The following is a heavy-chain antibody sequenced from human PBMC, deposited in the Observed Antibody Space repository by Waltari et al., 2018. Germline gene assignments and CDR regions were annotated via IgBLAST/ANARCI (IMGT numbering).Heavy chain of an antibody. D-gene: IGHD3-10*01. Sequence: QVQLQESGPGLVKPSETLSLTCAVSGYSISSGYYWGWIRQPPGKGLEWIGSIYHRGSTYYNPSLKSRVTISVDTSKNQFSLKLSSVTAADTAVYYCARLGGYYYGSGTIFDYWGQGTLVTVSS. CDR1: GYSISSGYY. V-gene: IGHV4-38-2*01. J-gene: IGHJ4*02. CDR2: IYHRGST. CDR3: ARLGGYYYGSGTIFDY.